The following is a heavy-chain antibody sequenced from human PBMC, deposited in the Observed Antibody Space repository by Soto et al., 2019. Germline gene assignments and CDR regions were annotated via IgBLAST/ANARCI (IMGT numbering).Heavy chain of an antibody. Sequence: QVQLVESGGNMVQPGWSLTVSCAASGFTFNTFGMHWARQAPGKGLGRVAVISYDGSDEYYADSVKGRFTISRDNSMNTLSLQMNSLSVDDTGVYYCARGPYYGSGTLDFWGQGTLVTVSS. D-gene: IGHD3-10*01. CDR1: GFTFNTFG. CDR2: ISYDGSDE. V-gene: IGHV3-30*03. CDR3: ARGPYYGSGTLDF. J-gene: IGHJ4*02.